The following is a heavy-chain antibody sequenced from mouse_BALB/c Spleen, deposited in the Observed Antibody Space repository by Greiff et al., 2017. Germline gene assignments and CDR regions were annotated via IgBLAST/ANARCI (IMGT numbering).Heavy chain of an antibody. CDR1: GFTFSSFG. Sequence: EVMLVESGGGLVQPGGSRKLSCAASGFTFSSFGMHWVRQAPEKGLEWVAYISSGSSTIYYADTVKGRFTISRDNPKNTLFLQMTSLRSEDTAMYDCARKYGNLYYYAMDYWGQGTSVTVAS. V-gene: IGHV5-17*02. J-gene: IGHJ4*01. CDR2: ISSGSSTI. CDR3: ARKYGNLYYYAMDY. D-gene: IGHD2-10*02.